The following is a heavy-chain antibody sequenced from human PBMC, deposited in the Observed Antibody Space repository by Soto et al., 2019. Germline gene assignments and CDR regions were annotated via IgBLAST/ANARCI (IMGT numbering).Heavy chain of an antibody. Sequence: GESLKISCKGSEYSFTSYWIGWVRQMPGKGLEWMGIIYPGDSDTRYSPSFQGQVTISADKSISTAYLQWSSLKASDTAMYYCAIRRGDFWSGPGAFDIWGQGTMVTVSS. CDR1: EYSFTSYW. J-gene: IGHJ3*02. CDR3: AIRRGDFWSGPGAFDI. V-gene: IGHV5-51*01. CDR2: IYPGDSDT. D-gene: IGHD3-3*01.